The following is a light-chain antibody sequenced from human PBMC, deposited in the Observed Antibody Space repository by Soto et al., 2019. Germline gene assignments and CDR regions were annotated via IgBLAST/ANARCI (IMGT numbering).Light chain of an antibody. J-gene: IGKJ4*01. CDR2: WAS. Sequence: DIVMTQSPDSLAVSLGERATINCNSSQSVLYSSNNKNYLAGYQQKPGQPPKLLIYWASTRESGVPDRFSGSGSGTDFTLTISSLQAEDVAVYYCQQYYSTPLSFGGGNKVEIK. V-gene: IGKV4-1*01. CDR1: QSVLYSSNNKNY. CDR3: QQYYSTPLS.